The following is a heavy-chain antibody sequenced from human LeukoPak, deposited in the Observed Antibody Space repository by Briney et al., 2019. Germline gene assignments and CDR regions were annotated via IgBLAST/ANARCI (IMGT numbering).Heavy chain of an antibody. J-gene: IGHJ3*02. CDR1: GFTFSSYA. Sequence: GRSLRLSCAASGFTFSSYAMHWVRQAPGKGLEWVAVISYDGSNKYYADSVKGRFTISRDNSKNTLYLQMNSLRAEDTAAYYCASSYDYVWGSYRYGAFDIWGQGTMVTVSS. D-gene: IGHD3-16*02. CDR2: ISYDGSNK. V-gene: IGHV3-30*04. CDR3: ASSYDYVWGSYRYGAFDI.